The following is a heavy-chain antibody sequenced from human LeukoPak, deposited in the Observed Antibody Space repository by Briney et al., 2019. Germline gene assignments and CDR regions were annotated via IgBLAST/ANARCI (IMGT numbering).Heavy chain of an antibody. D-gene: IGHD5-18*01. CDR3: ARGIAGYSYGKIYYYYYYMDV. Sequence: SETLSLTCTVSGGSISSNSYYWGWIRQPPGKGLEWIGSIYYSGSTYYNPSLKSRVTISVDTSKNHFSLKLSSVTAADTAVYYCARGIAGYSYGKIYYYYYYMDVWGKGTTVTVSS. CDR1: GGSISSNSYY. CDR2: IYYSGST. V-gene: IGHV4-39*02. J-gene: IGHJ6*03.